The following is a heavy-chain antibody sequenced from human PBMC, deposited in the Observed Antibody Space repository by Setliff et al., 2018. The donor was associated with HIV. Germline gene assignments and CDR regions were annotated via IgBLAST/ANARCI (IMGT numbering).Heavy chain of an antibody. Sequence: GASVKVSCKGSGYTFTGYYVHWVRLAPGQGLEWMGWINPNVGGTTYAQKFQGRVTMTRDTSTSTVYLELRSLRSEDTAVYFCASKGGSENYPDSDAFDIWGQGTLVTVSS. J-gene: IGHJ3*02. D-gene: IGHD3-10*01. CDR2: INPNVGGT. CDR1: GYTFTGYY. CDR3: ASKGGSENYPDSDAFDI. V-gene: IGHV1-2*02.